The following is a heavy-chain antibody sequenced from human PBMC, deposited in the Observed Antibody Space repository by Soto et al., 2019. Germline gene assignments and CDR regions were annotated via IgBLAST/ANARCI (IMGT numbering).Heavy chain of an antibody. CDR3: ARVRGESSSYYYYMDV. D-gene: IGHD6-6*01. CDR2: ISSSSTI. CDR1: GFTFSSYS. V-gene: IGHV3-48*01. J-gene: IGHJ6*03. Sequence: GGSLRLSCAASGFTFSSYSMNWVRQAPGKGLEWVSYISSSSTIYYADSVKGRFTISRDNAKNSLYLQMNSLRAEDTAVYYCARVRGESSSYYYYMDVWGKGTTVTVSS.